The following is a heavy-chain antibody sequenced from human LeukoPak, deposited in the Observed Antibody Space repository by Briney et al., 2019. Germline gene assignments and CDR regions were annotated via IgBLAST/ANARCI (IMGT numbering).Heavy chain of an antibody. J-gene: IGHJ5*02. Sequence: GESLKISCQASGYSFTSSLIGWARQMPGKGLEWMAIINPGDSDTRYSPSFQGQVTISADKSISTVYLQWGSLKASDTAMHYCARQPGAGWFDPWGQGTLVTVSS. V-gene: IGHV5-51*01. CDR3: ARQPGAGWFDP. D-gene: IGHD3-10*01. CDR1: GYSFTSSL. CDR2: INPGDSDT.